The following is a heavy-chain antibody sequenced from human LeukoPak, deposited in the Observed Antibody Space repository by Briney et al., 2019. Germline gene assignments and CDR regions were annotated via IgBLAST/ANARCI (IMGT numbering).Heavy chain of an antibody. CDR1: GGSISSNSYY. V-gene: IGHV4-61*01. CDR2: IYYSGST. Sequence: KPSETLSLTCTVSGGSISSNSYYWGWFRQPPGKGLEWIGYIYYSGSTNYNPSLKSRVTISVDTSKNQFSLKLSSVTAADTAVYYCARDPYGDYPNDAFDIWGQGTMVTVSS. D-gene: IGHD4-17*01. CDR3: ARDPYGDYPNDAFDI. J-gene: IGHJ3*02.